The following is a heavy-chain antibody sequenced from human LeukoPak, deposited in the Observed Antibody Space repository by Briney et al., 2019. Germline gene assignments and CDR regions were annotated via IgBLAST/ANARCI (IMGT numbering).Heavy chain of an antibody. V-gene: IGHV4-34*01. CDR2: INHSGST. CDR3: ARSGLHYYYGMDV. J-gene: IGHJ6*02. CDR1: GGSFSGYY. Sequence: SETLSLTCAVYGGSFSGYYWSWIRQPPEKGLEWIGEINHSGSTNYNPSLKSRVTISVDTSKNQFSLKLSSVTAADTAVYYCARSGLHYYYGMDVWGQGTTVTVSS. D-gene: IGHD3-10*01.